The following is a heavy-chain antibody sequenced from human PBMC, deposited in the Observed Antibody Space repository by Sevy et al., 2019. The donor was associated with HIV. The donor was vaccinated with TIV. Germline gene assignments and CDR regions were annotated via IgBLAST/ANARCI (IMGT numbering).Heavy chain of an antibody. V-gene: IGHV4-39*01. CDR3: ARSSSRSGYYPYYYYGMDV. J-gene: IGHJ6*02. CDR1: GGSISSSSYY. Sequence: SETLSLTCTVSGGSISSSSYYWGWIRQPPGKGLEWIGSIYYSGSTYYNPSLKSRVTISVDTSKNQCSLKLGSVTAADTAVYYCARSSSRSGYYPYYYYGMDVWGQGTTVTVSS. D-gene: IGHD3-22*01. CDR2: IYYSGST.